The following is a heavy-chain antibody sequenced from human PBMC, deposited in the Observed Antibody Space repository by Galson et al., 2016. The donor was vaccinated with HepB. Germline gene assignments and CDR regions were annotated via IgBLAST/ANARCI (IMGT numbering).Heavy chain of an antibody. CDR3: ATYSYESSAYYPNVFHI. V-gene: IGHV4-39*01. CDR2: ISYGGST. D-gene: IGHD3-22*01. J-gene: IGHJ3*02. Sequence: ETLSLTCTVSGGSIRNTDYCWGWIRQPPGQGLEWIGSISYGGSTYYNPSLKSPVTISVDTSKNQFSLRMKSVTAADTAVYYCATYSYESSAYYPNVFHIWGQGTTVIVSS. CDR1: GGSIRNTDYC.